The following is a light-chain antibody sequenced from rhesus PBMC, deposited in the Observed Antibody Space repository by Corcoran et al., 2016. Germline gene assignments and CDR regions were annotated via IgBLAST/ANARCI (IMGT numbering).Light chain of an antibody. CDR3: KQYKSYPLT. J-gene: IGKJ4*01. CDR1: QDISHD. Sequence: DIQMTQSPSSLSASVGDRVTIACRASQDISHDLAWYQQKPGKAPNRLFNRASTLQSGSPGRFNCSGSGTDFTHTIRSLQPEEFATYYCKQYKSYPLTFGGGTKVDLK. V-gene: IGKV1-25*01. CDR2: RAS.